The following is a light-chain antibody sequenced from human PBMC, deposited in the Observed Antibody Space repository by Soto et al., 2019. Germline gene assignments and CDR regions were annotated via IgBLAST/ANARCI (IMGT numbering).Light chain of an antibody. J-gene: IGKJ1*01. Sequence: EIVMTQSPATLSVSPGERATLSCRASQSVRSNLAWYQQKPGQAPRLLIYGASTRATGIPARFSGSGSGTEFTLTISSLQSEDFAVYYCQQYNNWPLWTFGQWTKVEIK. V-gene: IGKV3-15*01. CDR1: QSVRSN. CDR2: GAS. CDR3: QQYNNWPLWT.